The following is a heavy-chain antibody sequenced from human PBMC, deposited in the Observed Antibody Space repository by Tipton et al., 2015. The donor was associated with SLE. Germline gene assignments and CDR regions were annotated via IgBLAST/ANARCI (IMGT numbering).Heavy chain of an antibody. V-gene: IGHV3-48*01. Sequence: SLRLSCAASGFTFSSYSMNWVRQAPGKGLEWVSYISSSSSTIYYADSVKGRFTISRDNAKNSLYLQMNSLRSDDTAVYYCASGHDFWSGYSDFDYWGQGTLVTVSS. D-gene: IGHD3-3*01. CDR2: ISSSSSTI. J-gene: IGHJ4*02. CDR1: GFTFSSYS. CDR3: ASGHDFWSGYSDFDY.